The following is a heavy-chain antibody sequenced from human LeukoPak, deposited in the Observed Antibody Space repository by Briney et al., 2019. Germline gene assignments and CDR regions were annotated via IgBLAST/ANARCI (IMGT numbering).Heavy chain of an antibody. V-gene: IGHV4-39*07. CDR3: ARVGRGHFDY. Sequence: PSETLSLTCTVSGGSISSSRYYWGWIRQPPGKGLEWIGSMYYSGSTYYNPSLKSRVTISVDTSKNQFSLKLSSVTAADTAVYYCARVGRGHFDYWGQGTLVTVSS. CDR2: MYYSGST. CDR1: GGSISSSRYY. J-gene: IGHJ4*02.